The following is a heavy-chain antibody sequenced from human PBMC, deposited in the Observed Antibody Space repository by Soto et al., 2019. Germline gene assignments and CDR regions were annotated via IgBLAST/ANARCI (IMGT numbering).Heavy chain of an antibody. J-gene: IGHJ6*02. Sequence: QVQLVESGGGVVQPGGSLRLSCTARGFALTPYSIHWVRQAPGKGLEWVAGLSSDGSNSFYPDSVKGRITISRDNSKPTANLQINNLRPDDTAIYYCAKDAEMHATRLLSYFALDLWGRGTAVTVSS. CDR1: GFALTPYS. D-gene: IGHD3-16*01. CDR3: AKDAEMHATRLLSYFALDL. CDR2: LSSDGSNS. V-gene: IGHV3-30-3*01.